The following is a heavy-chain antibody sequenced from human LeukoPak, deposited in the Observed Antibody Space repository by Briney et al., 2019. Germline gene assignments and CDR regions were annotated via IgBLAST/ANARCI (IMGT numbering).Heavy chain of an antibody. CDR1: GFTFSSFG. Sequence: GGSLRLSCVASGFTFSSFGMHWVRQAPGKGLDWVAFVKYDGISEFYTDSVKGRFRISRDDSQSTVYLQMNSLKPEDTAVYYCARETSGYYYKSYFDCWGQGTLVTVSS. D-gene: IGHD3-22*01. J-gene: IGHJ4*02. CDR3: ARETSGYYYKSYFDC. CDR2: VKYDGISE. V-gene: IGHV3-30*02.